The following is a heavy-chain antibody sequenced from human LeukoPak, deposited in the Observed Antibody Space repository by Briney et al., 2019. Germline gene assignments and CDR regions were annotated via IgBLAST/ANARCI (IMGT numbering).Heavy chain of an antibody. CDR1: GGTFSSYA. V-gene: IGHV1-69*04. CDR2: IIPILGIA. J-gene: IGHJ4*02. Sequence: EASVKVSCKASGGTFSSYAISWVRQAPGQGLEWMGRIIPILGIANYAQKFQGRVTITADKSTSTAYMELSSLRSEDTAVYYRARDYYDSSGYYYFDYWGQGTLVTVSS. D-gene: IGHD3-22*01. CDR3: ARDYYDSSGYYYFDY.